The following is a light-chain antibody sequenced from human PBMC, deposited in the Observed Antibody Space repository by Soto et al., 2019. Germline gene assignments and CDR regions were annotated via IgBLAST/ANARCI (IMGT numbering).Light chain of an antibody. V-gene: IGLV2-14*01. CDR2: EVS. CDR3: ISYTSSSTLYV. CDR1: SSDVGGYNY. J-gene: IGLJ1*01. Sequence: QSALTQPASVSGSPGQSITISCTGTSSDVGGYNYVSWYQQHPGKAPKLMIYEVSNRPSGVSSRFSGSKSGNTASLTISGLQAEDEADYYCISYTSSSTLYVFGTGTKLTVL.